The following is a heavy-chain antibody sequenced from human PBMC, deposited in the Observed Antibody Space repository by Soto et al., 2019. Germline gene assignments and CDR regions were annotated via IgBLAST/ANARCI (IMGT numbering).Heavy chain of an antibody. Sequence: EVQLLESGGGLAQPGGSLRLSCAASGFTFSSYSMNWVRQAPGKGLEWVSSISSSSSYIYYADSVKGRFTISRDNAKNSLYLQMNSLRAEDTAVYYCARDIPHCSGGSCFVYWGQGTLVTVSS. J-gene: IGHJ4*02. CDR3: ARDIPHCSGGSCFVY. CDR1: GFTFSSYS. CDR2: ISSSSSYI. V-gene: IGHV3-21*01. D-gene: IGHD2-15*01.